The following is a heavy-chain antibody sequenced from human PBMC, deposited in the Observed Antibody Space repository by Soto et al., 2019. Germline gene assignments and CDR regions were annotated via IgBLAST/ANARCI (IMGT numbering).Heavy chain of an antibody. Sequence: QVQLQEAGPGLVKPSQTLSLTCTVSGGAISSGGYYWSWIRQHPGKGLEWIGYIYYSGSTYYNPSLTSRVTLSVDTSKNQFSLKLSSVTAADTAVYYCARVEAGFGELDWGQGTLVTVSS. J-gene: IGHJ4*02. D-gene: IGHD3-10*01. CDR3: ARVEAGFGELD. V-gene: IGHV4-31*03. CDR2: IYYSGST. CDR1: GGAISSGGYY.